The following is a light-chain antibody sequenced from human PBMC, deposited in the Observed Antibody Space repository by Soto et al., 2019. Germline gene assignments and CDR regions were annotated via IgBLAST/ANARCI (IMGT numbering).Light chain of an antibody. V-gene: IGKV1-5*03. CDR1: QNINTW. Sequence: DIQMTQSPSTLSASVGDRVTITCRASQNINTWLSWHQQKPGKAPKLLIYAASTLQSGVPLRFSGTGFGTQFTLTISSLQPDDFAVYYCQQYDTNSAFGQGTKVDIK. CDR3: QQYDTNSA. CDR2: AAS. J-gene: IGKJ1*01.